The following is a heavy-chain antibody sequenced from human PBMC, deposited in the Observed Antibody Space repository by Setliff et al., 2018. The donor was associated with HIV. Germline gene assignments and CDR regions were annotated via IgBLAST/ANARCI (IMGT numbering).Heavy chain of an antibody. CDR2: INHSGGT. D-gene: IGHD5-12*01. CDR1: GGSFSGYY. V-gene: IGHV4-34*01. CDR3: ARSPERGYDSDWFDP. Sequence: PSDTLSLTCAVSGGSFSGYYWNWIRQPPGRGLEWIGEINHSGGTNYNPSLKSRVTISVDTSKTQFSLKLSSVTASDTAVYYCARSPERGYDSDWFDPWGQGTLVTVSS. J-gene: IGHJ5*02.